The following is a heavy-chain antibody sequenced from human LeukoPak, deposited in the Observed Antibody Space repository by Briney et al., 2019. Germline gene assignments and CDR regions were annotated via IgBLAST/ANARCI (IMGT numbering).Heavy chain of an antibody. CDR1: GFTFSSYA. V-gene: IGHV3-30*04. CDR3: AKATEYYYGSGSWYDAFDI. CDR2: ISYDGSNK. Sequence: GGSLRLSCAASGFTFSSYAMHWVRQAPGKGLEWVAVISYDGSNKYYADSVKGRFTISRDNSKNTLYLQMNSLRAEDTAVYYCAKATEYYYGSGSWYDAFDIWGQGTMVTVSS. J-gene: IGHJ3*02. D-gene: IGHD3-10*01.